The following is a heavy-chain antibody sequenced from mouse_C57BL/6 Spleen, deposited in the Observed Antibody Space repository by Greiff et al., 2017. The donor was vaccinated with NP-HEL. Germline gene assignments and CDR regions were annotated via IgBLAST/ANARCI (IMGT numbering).Heavy chain of an antibody. J-gene: IGHJ1*03. V-gene: IGHV1-26*01. Sequence: EVQLQQSGPELVKPGASVKISCKASGYTFTDYYMNWVKQSHGKSLEWIGDINPNNGGTSYNQKFKGKATLTVDKSSSTAYMELRSLTSEDSAVYYCERRRAFITGGYFDVWGTGTTVTVSS. CDR3: ERRRAFITGGYFDV. D-gene: IGHD1-1*01. CDR2: INPNNGGT. CDR1: GYTFTDYY.